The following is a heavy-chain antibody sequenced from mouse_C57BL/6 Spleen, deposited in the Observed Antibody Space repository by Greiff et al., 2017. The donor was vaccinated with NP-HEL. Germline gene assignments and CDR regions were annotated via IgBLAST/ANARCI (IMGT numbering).Heavy chain of an antibody. Sequence: QVQLQQPGAELVKPGASVKLSCKASGYTFTSYWMQWVKQRPGQGLEWIGEIDPSDSYTNYNQKFKGKATLTVDTSSSTAYMQLSSLTSEDSAVYYCARYYYGSSCYAMDYWGQGTSVTVSS. CDR3: ARYYYGSSCYAMDY. D-gene: IGHD1-1*01. J-gene: IGHJ4*01. V-gene: IGHV1-50*01. CDR2: IDPSDSYT. CDR1: GYTFTSYW.